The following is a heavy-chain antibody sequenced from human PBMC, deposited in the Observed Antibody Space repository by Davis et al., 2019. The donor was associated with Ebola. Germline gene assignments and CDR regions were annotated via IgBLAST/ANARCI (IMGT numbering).Heavy chain of an antibody. V-gene: IGHV3-7*01. Sequence: PGGSLRLSCAASGFSFSNCWMSWVRQAPGKGLEWVANIKEDGSEKYYVDSVKGRFTISRDNAKNSLYLQMNSLRAEDTAVYYCARGAVAVYWGQGTLVTVSS. CDR2: IKEDGSEK. J-gene: IGHJ4*02. CDR3: ARGAVAVY. CDR1: GFSFSNCW. D-gene: IGHD6-19*01.